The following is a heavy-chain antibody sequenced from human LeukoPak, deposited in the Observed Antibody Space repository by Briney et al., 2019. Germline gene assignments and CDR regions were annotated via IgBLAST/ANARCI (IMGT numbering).Heavy chain of an antibody. CDR1: GGSISSYY. CDR3: ARSYGDLSTTYYGMDV. CDR2: IYYSGST. J-gene: IGHJ6*02. V-gene: IGHV4-59*08. Sequence: SETLSLTCTVSGGSISSYYWSWIRQPPGKGLEWIGYIYYSGSTNYNPSLKSRVTISVDTSKNQFSLKLSSVTAADTAVYYCARSYGDLSTTYYGMDVWGQGTTVTVSS. D-gene: IGHD4-17*01.